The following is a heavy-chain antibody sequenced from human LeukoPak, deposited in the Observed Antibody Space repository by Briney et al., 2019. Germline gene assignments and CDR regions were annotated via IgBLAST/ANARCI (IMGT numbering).Heavy chain of an antibody. V-gene: IGHV3-21*01. CDR1: GFTFSGYS. CDR2: ISSTSNYI. Sequence: MTGGSLRLSCLGSGFTFSGYSMSWVRQAPGKGLEWVSSISSTSNYINYADSVKGRFTISRDNYQNTVYLQMNSLRAEDTAVYYCARVHFVGGTYYTPPDYWGQGTLVTVSS. CDR3: ARVHFVGGTYYTPPDY. D-gene: IGHD3-3*01. J-gene: IGHJ4*02.